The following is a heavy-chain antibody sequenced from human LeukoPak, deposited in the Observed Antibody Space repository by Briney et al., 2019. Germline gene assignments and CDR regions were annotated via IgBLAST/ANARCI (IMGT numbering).Heavy chain of an antibody. J-gene: IGHJ4*02. V-gene: IGHV3-30*18. CDR2: ISYDGSNK. D-gene: IGHD6-6*01. CDR3: AKDLGSSTDH. CDR1: GFTFSSYG. Sequence: GGSLRLSCAASGFTFSSYGMHWVRQAPGKGLEWVAVISYDGSNKYYADSVKGRFTISRDNSKNTLYPQMNSLRAEDTAVYYCAKDLGSSTDHWGQGTLVTVSS.